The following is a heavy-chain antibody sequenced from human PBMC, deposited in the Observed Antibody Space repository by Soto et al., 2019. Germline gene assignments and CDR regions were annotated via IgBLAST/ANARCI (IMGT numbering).Heavy chain of an antibody. CDR1: VFTFSIYG. Sequence: GGSLRLSCAASVFTFSIYGMSWVRQAPGKGLDWVSAISGSGGSTYYADSVKGRFTISIDNSKNTLYLQMNSLRAEDTAVYYCAKAGGSSWYPGSPKNFDYWGQGTMVTVSS. J-gene: IGHJ4*02. D-gene: IGHD6-13*01. CDR3: AKAGGSSWYPGSPKNFDY. V-gene: IGHV3-23*01. CDR2: ISGSGGST.